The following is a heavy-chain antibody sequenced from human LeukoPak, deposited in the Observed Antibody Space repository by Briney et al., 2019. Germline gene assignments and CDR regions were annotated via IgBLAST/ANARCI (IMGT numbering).Heavy chain of an antibody. V-gene: IGHV5-51*01. Sequence: GESLKISCKGSGYSFTSFWIGWVRQMPGKGLEWMGVIYPGDSDTRYSPSFQGQVTISADKSINTAFLQWSSLKASDTAVYYCATALFSSTWYAGSGYWGQGTLVTVSS. J-gene: IGHJ4*02. CDR1: GYSFTSFW. CDR3: ATALFSSTWYAGSGY. D-gene: IGHD6-13*01. CDR2: IYPGDSDT.